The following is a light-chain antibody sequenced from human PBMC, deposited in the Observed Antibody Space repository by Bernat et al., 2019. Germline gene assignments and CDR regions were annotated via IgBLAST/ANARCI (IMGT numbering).Light chain of an antibody. CDR2: EYN. J-gene: IGLJ3*02. CDR1: SGSIASNY. V-gene: IGLV6-57*04. CDR3: HSYDSSNQV. Sequence: NFMLTQPHSVSESPGKTVAISCTRSSGSIASNYVRWYQQRPGSAPTTVIYEYNKRPSGVPDRFFGSIDSPSNSASLTISGLKTEDEAEYYCHSYDSSNQVFGGGTKLTVL.